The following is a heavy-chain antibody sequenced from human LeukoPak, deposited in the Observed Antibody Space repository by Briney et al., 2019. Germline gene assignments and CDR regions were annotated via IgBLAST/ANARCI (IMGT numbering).Heavy chain of an antibody. CDR3: ARDEPRDIYYDSSGYYPSGAFDI. CDR2: IIPIFGTA. V-gene: IGHV1-69*05. J-gene: IGHJ3*02. Sequence: ASVKVSCKASGYTFTSYGISWVRQAPGQGLEWMGRIIPIFGTANYAQKFQGRVTITTDESTSTAYMELSSLRSEDTAVYYCARDEPRDIYYDSSGYYPSGAFDIWGQGKMVTVSS. CDR1: GYTFTSYG. D-gene: IGHD3-22*01.